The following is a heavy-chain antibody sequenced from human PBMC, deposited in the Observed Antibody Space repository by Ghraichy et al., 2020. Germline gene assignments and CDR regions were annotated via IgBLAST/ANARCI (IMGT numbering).Heavy chain of an antibody. CDR1: GFTFSSYW. CDR2: IKQDGSEK. CDR3: ARAERKDCSSTSCYYYYYGMDV. Sequence: GGSLRLSCAASGFTFSSYWMSWVRQAPGKGLEWVANIKQDGSEKYYVDSVKGRFTISRDNAKNSLYLQMNSLRAEDTAVYYCARAERKDCSSTSCYYYYYGMDVWGQGTTVTVSS. D-gene: IGHD2-2*01. V-gene: IGHV3-7*01. J-gene: IGHJ6*02.